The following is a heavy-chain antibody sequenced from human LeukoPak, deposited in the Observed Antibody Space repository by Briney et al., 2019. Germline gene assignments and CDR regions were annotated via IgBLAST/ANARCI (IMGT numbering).Heavy chain of an antibody. J-gene: IGHJ6*03. CDR2: ISAYNGNT. V-gene: IGHV1-18*01. CDR1: GYTFTSYG. CDR3: ARAFGGYDSQSFYYYMDV. Sequence: GASVKVSCKASGYTFTSYGISWVRQAPGQGLEWMGWISAYNGNTNYAQKLQGRVTMTTDTSTSTAYMELRSLRSDDTAVYYCARAFGGYDSQSFYYYMDVWGKGTTVTVS. D-gene: IGHD3-16*01.